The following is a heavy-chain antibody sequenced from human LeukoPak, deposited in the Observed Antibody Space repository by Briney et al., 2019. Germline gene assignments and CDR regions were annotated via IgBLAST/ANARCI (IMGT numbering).Heavy chain of an antibody. CDR2: ISGSGGST. CDR3: AKLGLRTRGFDY. CDR1: GFTFSSYA. J-gene: IGHJ4*02. V-gene: IGHV3-23*01. Sequence: GRSLRLSCAASGFTFSSYAMSWVRQAPGKGLEWVSAISGSGGSTYYADSVKGRFTISRDNSKNTLYLQMNSLRAEDTAVYYCAKLGLRTRGFDYWGQGTLVTVSS. D-gene: IGHD3-10*01.